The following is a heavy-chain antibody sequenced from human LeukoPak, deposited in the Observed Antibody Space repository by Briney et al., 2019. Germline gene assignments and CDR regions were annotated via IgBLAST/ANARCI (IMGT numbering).Heavy chain of an antibody. Sequence: PGGSLRLSCTACGLTFNTYSMNWVRQAPGKGLEWVSYISSDSKTIYYADSVKGRFTISRDNAKNSLYLQMDSLRAEDTAVYYRASPFDYWGQGTLVTVSS. CDR2: ISSDSKTI. V-gene: IGHV3-48*01. J-gene: IGHJ4*02. CDR1: GLTFNTYS. CDR3: ASPFDY.